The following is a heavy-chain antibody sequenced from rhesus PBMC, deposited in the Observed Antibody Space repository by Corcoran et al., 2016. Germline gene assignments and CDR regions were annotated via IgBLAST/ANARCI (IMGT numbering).Heavy chain of an antibody. V-gene: IGHV4-99*01. CDR3: ARLLGTTNVDY. D-gene: IGHD1-44*01. CDR2: ISGSSGST. CDR1: GYSISSGYD. Sequence: QVQLQESGPGLVKPSETLSLTCAVSGYSISSGYDWGWIRQPPGKGREYIGYISGSSGSTYYNPSLKSRVTISKDTSKNQFSLKLSSVTAADTAVYYCARLLGTTNVDYWGQGVLVTVSS. J-gene: IGHJ4*01.